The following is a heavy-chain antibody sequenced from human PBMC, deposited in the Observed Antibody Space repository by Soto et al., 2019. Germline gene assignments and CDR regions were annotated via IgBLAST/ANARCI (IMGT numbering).Heavy chain of an antibody. CDR1: GFTFSSYA. CDR2: ISGSGDST. D-gene: IGHD1-26*01. Sequence: EVQLLESGGGLVQPGGSLRLSCAASGFTFSSYAMRWVRQAPVKGLEWVSAISGSGDSTYYADSVKGRFTISRDNSKNTLYLQMNSLRAEDTAVYYCARRGSGTYYDHWGQGTLVTVSS. V-gene: IGHV3-23*01. J-gene: IGHJ4*02. CDR3: ARRGSGTYYDH.